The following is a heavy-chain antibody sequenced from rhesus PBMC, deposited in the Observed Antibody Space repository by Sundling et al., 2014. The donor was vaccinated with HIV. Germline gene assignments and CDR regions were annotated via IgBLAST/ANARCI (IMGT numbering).Heavy chain of an antibody. D-gene: IGHD1-1*01. V-gene: IGHV4-80*01. J-gene: IGHJ4*01. CDR2: INGNSGST. CDR3: AIERELGY. CDR1: GASISSYW. Sequence: QVQLQESGPGLVKPSETLSLTCTVSGASISSYWWSWIRQPPGKGLEWIGEINGNSGSTNYNPSLKSRVTISRDTSKNQFSLKLTSVTAADTAVYYCAIERELGYWGPGVLVTVSS.